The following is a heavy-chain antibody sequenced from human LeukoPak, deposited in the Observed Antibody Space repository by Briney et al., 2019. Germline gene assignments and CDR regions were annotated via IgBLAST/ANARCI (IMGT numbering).Heavy chain of an antibody. J-gene: IGHJ4*02. CDR2: ISSSSSYI. CDR1: GFTFISYS. D-gene: IGHD2-15*01. Sequence: GGSLRLSCAASGFTFISYSMNWVRQAPGKGLEGVSSISSSSSYIYYEASVKGRFTISRDNAKNSLYLQMNSLRAEDTAVYYCARDWYCSGGSCYSFDYWGQGTLVTVPS. V-gene: IGHV3-21*01. CDR3: ARDWYCSGGSCYSFDY.